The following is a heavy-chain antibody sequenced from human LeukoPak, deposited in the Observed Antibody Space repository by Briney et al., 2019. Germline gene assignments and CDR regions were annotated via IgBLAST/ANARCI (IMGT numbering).Heavy chain of an antibody. Sequence: GGSLRLSCAASGFTLSGYSMSWVRQAPGKGLEWVSSINSGSSYRYYADSVKGRFTISRDNAKNSLYLQMNSLRAEDTAVYYCARVKEYQMLSGGFDPWGQGTLVTVSS. CDR2: INSGSSYR. V-gene: IGHV3-21*01. J-gene: IGHJ5*02. D-gene: IGHD2-2*01. CDR3: ARVKEYQMLSGGFDP. CDR1: GFTLSGYS.